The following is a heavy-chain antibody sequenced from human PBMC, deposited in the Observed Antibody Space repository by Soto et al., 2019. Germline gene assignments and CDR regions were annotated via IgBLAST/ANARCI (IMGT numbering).Heavy chain of an antibody. V-gene: IGHV1-69*13. J-gene: IGHJ6*02. CDR1: GGTFSSYA. Sequence: SVKVSCKASGGTFSSYAISWVRQAPGQGLEWMGGIIPIFGTANYAQKFQGRVTITADESTSTAYMELSSLRSEDTAVYYCARDKGRTYVMDVWGQGTTVTVSS. CDR3: ARDKGRTYVMDV. CDR2: IIPIFGTA.